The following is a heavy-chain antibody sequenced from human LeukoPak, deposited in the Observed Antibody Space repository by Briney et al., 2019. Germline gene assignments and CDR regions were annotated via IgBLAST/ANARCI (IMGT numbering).Heavy chain of an antibody. D-gene: IGHD3-3*01. CDR3: TTDPLRPNWFDP. V-gene: IGHV3-15*01. CDR2: IKSKTDGGTT. J-gene: IGHJ5*02. CDR1: GFTFSNAW. Sequence: PGGSLRLSCTASGFTFSNAWMSWVRQAPGKGLEWVGRIKSKTDGGTTDYAAPGKGRFTISRDDSKNTLYLQMNSLKTEDTAVYYCTTDPLRPNWFDPWGQGTLVTVSS.